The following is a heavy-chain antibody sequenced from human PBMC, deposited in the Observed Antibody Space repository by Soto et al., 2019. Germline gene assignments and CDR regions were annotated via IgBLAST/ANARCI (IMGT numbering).Heavy chain of an antibody. CDR2: IYYSGST. CDR3: ARDISGVTGTTNYYYYGMDV. Sequence: PSETLSLTCTVSGGSVSSGSYYWSWIRQPPGKGLEWIGYIYYSGSTNYNPSLKSRVTISVDTSKNQFSLKLSSVTAADTAVYYCARDISGVTGTTNYYYYGMDVWGQGTTVTVSS. V-gene: IGHV4-61*01. J-gene: IGHJ6*02. CDR1: GGSVSSGSYY. D-gene: IGHD1-7*01.